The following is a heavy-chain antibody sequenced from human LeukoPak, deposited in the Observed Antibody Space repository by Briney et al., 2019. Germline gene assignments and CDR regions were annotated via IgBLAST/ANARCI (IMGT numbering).Heavy chain of an antibody. Sequence: GASVKVSCKASGYTFTSYYMHWVRQAPGQGLEWMGIINPSGGSTSYAQNFQGRVTMTRDMSTSTVYMELSSLRSEDTAVYYCARGPDYGDYEVEFDYWGQGTLVTVSS. D-gene: IGHD4-17*01. CDR3: ARGPDYGDYEVEFDY. V-gene: IGHV1-46*01. CDR2: INPSGGST. CDR1: GYTFTSYY. J-gene: IGHJ4*02.